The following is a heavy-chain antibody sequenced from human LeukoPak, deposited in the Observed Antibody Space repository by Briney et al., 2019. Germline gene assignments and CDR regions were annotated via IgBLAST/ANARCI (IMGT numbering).Heavy chain of an antibody. V-gene: IGHV4-30-4*08. J-gene: IGHJ4*02. CDR3: ARSPYRSGWYGY. CDR2: IYYSGST. CDR1: GGSISSGDYY. D-gene: IGHD6-19*01. Sequence: SETLSLTCTVSGGSISSGDYYWSWIRQPPGKGLEWIGYIYYSGSTYYNPSLKSRVTISVDTSKNQFSLKLSSVTAADTAVYYCARSPYRSGWYGYWGQGTLVTVSS.